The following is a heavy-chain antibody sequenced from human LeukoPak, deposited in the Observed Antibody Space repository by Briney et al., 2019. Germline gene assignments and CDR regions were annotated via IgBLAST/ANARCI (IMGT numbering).Heavy chain of an antibody. D-gene: IGHD2-21*02. Sequence: PGGSLRLSCAASGFTFSASAMHWVRQASGKGLEWVGHIRSKPNSYATEYAASVKGRFTISGDDLRNTAFLQMNSLKTDDTAVYYCTSQISFCGGDCPFAFDIWGQGTTVTVSS. V-gene: IGHV3-73*01. J-gene: IGHJ3*02. CDR3: TSQISFCGGDCPFAFDI. CDR1: GFTFSASA. CDR2: IRSKPNSYAT.